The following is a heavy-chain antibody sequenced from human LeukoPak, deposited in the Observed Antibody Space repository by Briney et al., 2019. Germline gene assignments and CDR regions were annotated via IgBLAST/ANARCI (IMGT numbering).Heavy chain of an antibody. CDR3: AKDNGKDYYDSSGYLTPYYFDY. CDR2: ISGSGGST. CDR1: GFTFSSYA. J-gene: IGHJ4*02. D-gene: IGHD3-22*01. Sequence: GGSLRLSCAASGFTFSSYAMSWVRQAPGKGLEWVSAISGSGGSTYYADSVKGRFTISRDNSKNTLYLQMNSLRAEDTAVYYCAKDNGKDYYDSSGYLTPYYFDYWGQGTLVTVSS. V-gene: IGHV3-23*01.